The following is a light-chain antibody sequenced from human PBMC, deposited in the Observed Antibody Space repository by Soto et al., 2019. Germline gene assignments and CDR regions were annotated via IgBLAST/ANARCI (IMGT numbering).Light chain of an antibody. CDR3: GTWDSSLSAYV. J-gene: IGLJ1*01. V-gene: IGLV1-51*02. Sequence: QSVLTQPPSVSAAPGQKVTISCSGSSSNIGNNYVSWYQQLPGTAPKLLIYENNKRPSGIPDRFSGSKSGTSATLGITGLQTGDEADYCCGTWDSSLSAYVFGTGTQLTVL. CDR2: ENN. CDR1: SSNIGNNY.